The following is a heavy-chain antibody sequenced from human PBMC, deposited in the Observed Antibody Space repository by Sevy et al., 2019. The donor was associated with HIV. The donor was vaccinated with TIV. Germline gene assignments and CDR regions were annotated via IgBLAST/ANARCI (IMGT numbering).Heavy chain of an antibody. V-gene: IGHV3-49*03. CDR3: TRGAADGYCSGGSCYSLLAAFDI. J-gene: IGHJ3*02. D-gene: IGHD2-15*01. CDR1: GFTFGDYA. Sequence: SLRLSCTASGFTFGDYAMSWFRQAPGKGLEWVGFIRSKAYGGTTEYAASVKGRFTISRDDSKSIAYLQMNSLKTEDTAVYYCTRGAADGYCSGGSCYSLLAAFDIWGQGTMVTVSS. CDR2: IRSKAYGGTT.